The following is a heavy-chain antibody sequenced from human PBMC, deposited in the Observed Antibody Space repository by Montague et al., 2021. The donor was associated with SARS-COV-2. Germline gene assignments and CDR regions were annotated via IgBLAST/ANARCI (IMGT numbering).Heavy chain of an antibody. CDR2: IYSRGST. D-gene: IGHD1-26*01. Sequence: SETLSLTCSVSGDSITYFYWSWIRQAPGKGLERIGHIYSRGSTKYDPSLESRVTITADTSTNHFPLNLRSVTAADTAVYFCARRRQYTQGETFYDSWGQGTLVTVSS. CDR1: GDSITYFY. V-gene: IGHV4-59*08. J-gene: IGHJ4*02. CDR3: ARRRQYTQGETFYDS.